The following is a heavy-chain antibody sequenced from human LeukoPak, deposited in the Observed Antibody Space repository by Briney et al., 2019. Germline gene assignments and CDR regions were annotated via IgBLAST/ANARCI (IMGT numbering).Heavy chain of an antibody. CDR2: ISSSSSYI. J-gene: IGHJ6*02. Sequence: GGSLRLSCAATGFTFSSYSMNWVRQAPGKGLEWVSSISSSSSYIYYADSVKGRFTISRDNAKNSLYLQMNSLRAEDTAVYYCARPTQDSSGYYMTYYYYYGMDVWGQGTTVTVSS. CDR3: ARPTQDSSGYYMTYYYYYGMDV. CDR1: GFTFSSYS. V-gene: IGHV3-21*01. D-gene: IGHD3-22*01.